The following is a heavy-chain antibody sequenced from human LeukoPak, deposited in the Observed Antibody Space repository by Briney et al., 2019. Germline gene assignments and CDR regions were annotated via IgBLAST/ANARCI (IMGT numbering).Heavy chain of an antibody. CDR2: IYYSGST. D-gene: IGHD3-9*01. CDR3: ARDPLRYFDWLPYYFDY. V-gene: IGHV4-39*07. J-gene: IGHJ4*02. CDR1: GGSISSSSYF. Sequence: SETLSLTCTVSGGSISSSSYFWGWIRQPPGKGLEWIGSIYYSGSTYYNPSLKSRVTISVDTSKNQFSLKLNSVTAADTAVYYCARDPLRYFDWLPYYFDYWGQGTLVTVSS.